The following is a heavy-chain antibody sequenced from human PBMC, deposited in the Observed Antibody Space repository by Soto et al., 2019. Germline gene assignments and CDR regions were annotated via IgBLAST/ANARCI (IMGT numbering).Heavy chain of an antibody. J-gene: IGHJ6*02. V-gene: IGHV1-69*06. CDR3: AREDIVVVPAAHIASYYYYYGMDV. D-gene: IGHD2-2*01. CDR2: IIPIFGTA. Sequence: QVQLVQSGAEVKKPGSSVKVSCKASGGTFSSYAISWVRQAPGQGLEWMGGIIPIFGTANYAQKFQGRVTITADKSTSTAYMELSSLRSEDTAVYYCAREDIVVVPAAHIASYYYYYGMDVWGQGTTVTVSS. CDR1: GGTFSSYA.